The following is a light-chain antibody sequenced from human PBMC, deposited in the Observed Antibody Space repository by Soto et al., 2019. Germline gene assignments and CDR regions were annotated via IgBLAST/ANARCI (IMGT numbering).Light chain of an antibody. CDR2: EVS. J-gene: IGLJ1*01. CDR3: SSYTSSSTRV. V-gene: IGLV2-14*01. CDR1: GSDVGGYNY. Sequence: QSALTQPASVSGSPGQSITISCTGTGSDVGGYNYVSWYQQHPGKAPKLIIYEVSNRPSGVSNRFSGSKSGNTASLTISGLQAEDEADYYCSSYTSSSTRVFGTGTKLTVL.